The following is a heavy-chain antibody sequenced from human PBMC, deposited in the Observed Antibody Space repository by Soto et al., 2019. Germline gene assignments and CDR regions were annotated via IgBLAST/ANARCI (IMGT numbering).Heavy chain of an antibody. J-gene: IGHJ5*02. CDR2: IIPILGIA. CDR3: ARSVVVTAILNWFDP. V-gene: IGHV1-69*02. Sequence: SVKVSCKASGCTFSSYTISWVRQAPGQGLEWIGRIIPILGIANYAQKFQGRVTITADKSTSTAYMELSSLRSEDTAVYYCARSVVVTAILNWFDPWGQGTLVTVSS. D-gene: IGHD2-21*02. CDR1: GCTFSSYT.